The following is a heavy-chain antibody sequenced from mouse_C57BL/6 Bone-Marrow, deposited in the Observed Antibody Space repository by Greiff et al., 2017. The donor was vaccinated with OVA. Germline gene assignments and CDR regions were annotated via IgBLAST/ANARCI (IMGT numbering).Heavy chain of an antibody. CDR3: ARFGWFFFDY. CDR2: IYPGSGNT. Sequence: VQLQQSGAELVRPGASVKLSCKASGYTFTDYYINWVKQRPGQGLEWIARIYPGSGNTYYNENFKGKATLTAEKSSSTAYMQLSSLTSEDSAVYYCARFGWFFFDYWGQGTTLTVSS. J-gene: IGHJ2*01. D-gene: IGHD2-3*01. V-gene: IGHV1-76*01. CDR1: GYTFTDYY.